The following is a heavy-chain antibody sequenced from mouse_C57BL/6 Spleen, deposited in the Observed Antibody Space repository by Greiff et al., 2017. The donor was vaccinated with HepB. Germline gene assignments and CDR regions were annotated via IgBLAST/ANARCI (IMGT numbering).Heavy chain of an antibody. CDR3: ARSDYYGSLYWYFDV. D-gene: IGHD1-1*01. J-gene: IGHJ1*03. CDR1: GYTFTSYW. V-gene: IGHV1-53*01. CDR2: INPSNGGT. Sequence: VQLQQPGTELVKPGASVKLSCKASGYTFTSYWMHWVKQRPGQGLEWIGNINPSNGGTNYNEKFKSKATLTVDKSSSTAYMQLSSLTSEDSAVYYCARSDYYGSLYWYFDVWGTGTTVTVSS.